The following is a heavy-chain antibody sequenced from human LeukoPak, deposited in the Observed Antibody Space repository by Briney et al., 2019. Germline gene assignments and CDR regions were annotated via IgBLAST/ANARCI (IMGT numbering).Heavy chain of an antibody. J-gene: IGHJ4*02. CDR3: ARSVYPYGYYFDY. CDR1: GFTFSSYG. Sequence: GRSLRLSCAVSGFTFSSYGMHWVRQAPGRGPEWVALIWYDGSNEYYADTVEGRFTISRDNSKNTVYLQMNNLRAEDTAVYYCARSVYPYGYYFDYWGQGTLVTVSS. V-gene: IGHV3-33*01. D-gene: IGHD5/OR15-5a*01. CDR2: IWYDGSNE.